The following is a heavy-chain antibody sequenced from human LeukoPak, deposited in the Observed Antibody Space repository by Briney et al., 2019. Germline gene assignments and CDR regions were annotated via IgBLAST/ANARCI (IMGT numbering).Heavy chain of an antibody. CDR2: IYSGGST. Sequence: PGGSLRLSCAASGFTVSSNYMSWVRQAPGKGLEWVSVIYSGGSTYYADSVKGRFTISRDNSKNTLYLQMNSLRAEDTAVYYCARDRVGGTIDYWGQGTLVTVSS. CDR1: GFTVSSNY. V-gene: IGHV3-53*01. J-gene: IGHJ4*02. D-gene: IGHD4-23*01. CDR3: ARDRVGGTIDY.